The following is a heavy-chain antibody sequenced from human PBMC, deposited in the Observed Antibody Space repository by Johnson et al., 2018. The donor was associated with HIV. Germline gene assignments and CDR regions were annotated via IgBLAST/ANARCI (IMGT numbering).Heavy chain of an antibody. D-gene: IGHD4-23*01. J-gene: IGHJ3*02. CDR1: GFTFSSYA. V-gene: IGHV3-30-3*01. CDR2: ISYDGSNK. Sequence: QMQLVESVGGVVQPGRSLRLSCAASGFTFSSYAMHWVRQAPGKGLEWVAVISYDGSNKYYADSVKGRFTISRDNSKNTLYLQMNSLRAEDTAVYYCARVTQQVVRVGSDAFDIWGQGTMVTVSS. CDR3: ARVTQQVVRVGSDAFDI.